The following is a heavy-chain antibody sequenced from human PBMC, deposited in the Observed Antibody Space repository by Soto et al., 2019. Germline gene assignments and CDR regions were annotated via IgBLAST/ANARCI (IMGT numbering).Heavy chain of an antibody. CDR3: ARSPGVFDY. Sequence: QVQLVQSGAEVKKPGSSVKVSCKASGGTVSSLAISWVRQAPGQGLEWMGGLVPVFGTANYAQKFQARVTITADKSTSTSYMELSSLRSEDTAVYYCARSPGVFDYWGQGNLVTVAS. D-gene: IGHD3-10*01. CDR1: GGTVSSLA. V-gene: IGHV1-69*06. J-gene: IGHJ4*02. CDR2: LVPVFGTA.